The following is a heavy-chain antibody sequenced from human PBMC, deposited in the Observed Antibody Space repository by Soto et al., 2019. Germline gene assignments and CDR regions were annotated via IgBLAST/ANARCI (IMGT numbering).Heavy chain of an antibody. CDR3: NSLKTEDTAVYYCTRPRDRTDWPDAFDI. CDR2: IYYTGST. D-gene: IGHD2-8*01. J-gene: IGHJ3*02. Sequence: SETLSLTCTVSGGSISRAWFYWSWIRQHPGKGREWVGYIYYTGSTYYIPSLKSRVTISIDTSVKGRFSISRDDSRSIAYLQMNSLKTEDTAVYYCTRPRDRTDWPDAFDIWGQGTKVTVSS. CDR1: GGSISRAWFY. V-gene: IGHV4-31*03.